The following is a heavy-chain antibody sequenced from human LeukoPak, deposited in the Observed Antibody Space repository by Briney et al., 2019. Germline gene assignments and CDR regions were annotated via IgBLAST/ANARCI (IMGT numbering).Heavy chain of an antibody. V-gene: IGHV3-21*04. CDR1: GFTFSSYS. CDR2: ISSSSSYI. J-gene: IGHJ6*02. D-gene: IGHD6-19*01. Sequence: GGSLRLSCAASGFTFSSYSMNWVRQAPGKGLEWVSSISSSSSYIYYADSVKGRFTISRDNAKNTVYLQMNSLRAEDTAVYYCARESGLAVAGTWYGMDVWGQGTTVTVSS. CDR3: ARESGLAVAGTWYGMDV.